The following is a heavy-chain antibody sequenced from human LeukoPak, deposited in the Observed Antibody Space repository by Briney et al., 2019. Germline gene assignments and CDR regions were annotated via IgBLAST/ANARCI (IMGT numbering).Heavy chain of an antibody. V-gene: IGHV3-74*01. Sequence: PGGSLRLSCAASGFTFSSYWMHWVRQAPGKGLEWVSRINSDGSGITYADSVKGRFTISRDNAKGTLYLQMNSLRAEDTAIYHCARGGRYCTTTNCYIGKWGQGTLVTVSS. CDR3: ARGGRYCTTTNCYIGK. J-gene: IGHJ4*02. CDR1: GFTFSSYW. D-gene: IGHD2-2*02. CDR2: INSDGSGI.